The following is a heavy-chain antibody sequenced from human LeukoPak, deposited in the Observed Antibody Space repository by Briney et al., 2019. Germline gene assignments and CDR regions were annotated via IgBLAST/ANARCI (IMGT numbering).Heavy chain of an antibody. J-gene: IGHJ4*02. CDR3: ARGVPPDFDY. V-gene: IGHV4-4*07. D-gene: IGHD1-1*01. CDR1: GGSISKYY. Sequence: AETLSLPCTVSGGSISKYYGSWIRQPAGKGLEWIGRIYSSGSTDYNPSLKSRVTMSVDTSKIQFSLKLSSVTAADTAVYYCARGVPPDFDYWGQGTLVTVSS. CDR2: IYSSGST.